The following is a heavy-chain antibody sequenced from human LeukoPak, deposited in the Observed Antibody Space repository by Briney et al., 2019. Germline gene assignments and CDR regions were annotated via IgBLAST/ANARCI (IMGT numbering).Heavy chain of an antibody. CDR1: GYSFISYW. CDR3: ARDLYEDSSWYPSYYFDY. Sequence: PGESLKISCKGSGYSFISYWIGGVGQMPVKGLEWMGIIYLGDSDTRYSPSFQGQVTISADKSTSTAYLQWSSLKASDTAMYYCARDLYEDSSWYPSYYFDYWGQGTLVTVSS. J-gene: IGHJ4*02. CDR2: IYLGDSDT. V-gene: IGHV5-51*01. D-gene: IGHD6-13*01.